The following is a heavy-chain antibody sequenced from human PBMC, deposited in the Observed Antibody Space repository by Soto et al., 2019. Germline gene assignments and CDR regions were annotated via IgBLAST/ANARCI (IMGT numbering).Heavy chain of an antibody. J-gene: IGHJ5*02. CDR1: GYTFFTYD. CDR3: ARHHGPTTSENWFDP. V-gene: IGHV1-18*01. Sequence: QVHLVQYGVEVKTPGASVKVSCQASGYTFFTYDISWVRQAPGQGLEWMGWISTYSGDTKYAQKSQDRVTMTTDTSTTTAYLERRSLRSADTAVYYCARHHGPTTSENWFDPWGQGTLVTVSS. CDR2: ISTYSGDT. D-gene: IGHD5-12*01.